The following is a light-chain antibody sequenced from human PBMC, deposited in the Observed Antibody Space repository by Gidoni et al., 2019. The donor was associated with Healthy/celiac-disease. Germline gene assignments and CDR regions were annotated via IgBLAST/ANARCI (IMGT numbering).Light chain of an antibody. CDR2: DVS. J-gene: IGLJ2*01. CDR1: SSDVGGYNY. Sequence: QSALTQPASVSGSPGQSITISCTGTSSDVGGYNYVSWYQQHPGHAPKLMIYDVSNRPSGVSNRFSGSKSGNTAALTISGLQAEDEADYYCSSYTSSSTLYVVFGGGTKLTVL. V-gene: IGLV2-14*03. CDR3: SSYTSSSTLYVV.